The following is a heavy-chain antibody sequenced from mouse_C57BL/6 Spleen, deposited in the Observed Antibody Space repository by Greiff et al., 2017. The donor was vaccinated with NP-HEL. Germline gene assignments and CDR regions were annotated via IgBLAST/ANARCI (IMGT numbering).Heavy chain of an antibody. J-gene: IGHJ3*01. CDR1: GYTFTDYE. CDR3: TRDYYGSSYGFAY. V-gene: IGHV1-15*01. D-gene: IGHD1-1*01. Sequence: QVQLKESGAELVRPGASVTLSCKASGYTFTDYEMHWVKQTPVHGLEWIGAIGPETGCTDYNQKLKGKAILTADKYSSTAYMERRSLTSEYSAVYYCTRDYYGSSYGFAYWGQGTLVTVSA. CDR2: IGPETGCT.